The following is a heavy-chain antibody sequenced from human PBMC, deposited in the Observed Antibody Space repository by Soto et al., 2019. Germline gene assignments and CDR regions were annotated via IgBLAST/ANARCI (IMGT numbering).Heavy chain of an antibody. CDR2: IFSNDEK. CDR3: ARTTVTNYFDY. V-gene: IGHV2-26*01. J-gene: IGHJ4*02. D-gene: IGHD4-17*01. CDR1: GFSLSNARMG. Sequence: QVTLKESGPVLVKPTETLTLTCTVSGFSLSNARMGVSWIRQPPGKALEWLAHIFSNDEKSYSTSLKSRLNISKDTSKSQVVLTMTNMDPVDTATYYCARTTVTNYFDYWGQGTLVTVSS.